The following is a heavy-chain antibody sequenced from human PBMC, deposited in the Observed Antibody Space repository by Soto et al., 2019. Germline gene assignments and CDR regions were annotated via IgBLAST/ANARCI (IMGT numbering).Heavy chain of an antibody. CDR2: IKQDGSEK. J-gene: IGHJ3*02. D-gene: IGHD3-9*01. V-gene: IGHV3-7*03. CDR1: GFTFSSYW. CDR3: AREQLLTGYSDAIDI. Sequence: GGSLRLSCAASGFTFSSYWMSWVRQAPGKGLEWVANIKQDGSEKYYVDSVKGRFTMSRDNAKNSLYLQMNSLRAEGTAVYYCAREQLLTGYSDAIDIWGQGTMVTVSS.